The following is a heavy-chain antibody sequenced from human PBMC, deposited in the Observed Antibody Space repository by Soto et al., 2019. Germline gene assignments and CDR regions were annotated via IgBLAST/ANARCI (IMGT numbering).Heavy chain of an antibody. Sequence: SETLSLTCAVSGYSISSGYYWGWIRQPPGKGLEWSGSIYHSGSTYYNPSLKSRVTISVDTSKNQFSLKLSSVTAADTAVYYCARDRGFRQQLLLSLGTYYGKDGWGPGTPVTV. CDR1: GYSISSGYY. J-gene: IGHJ6*02. CDR2: IYHSGST. CDR3: ARDRGFRQQLLLSLGTYYGKDG. D-gene: IGHD2-2*01. V-gene: IGHV4-38-2*02.